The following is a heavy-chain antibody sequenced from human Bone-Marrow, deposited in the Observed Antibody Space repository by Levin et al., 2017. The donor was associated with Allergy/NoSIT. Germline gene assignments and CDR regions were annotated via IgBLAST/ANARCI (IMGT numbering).Heavy chain of an antibody. CDR1: GESVSSSGFY. Sequence: SETLSLTCTVSGESVSSSGFYWTWLRQYPGKGLEWIGHIYYPGNTSYNSSLKSRVSISEDRSKNQFSLKLDSVTAADTAVYYCAGGSVYYGSGSWIDCWGQGTLVTVSS. J-gene: IGHJ4*02. D-gene: IGHD3-10*01. CDR3: AGGSVYYGSGSWIDC. CDR2: IYYPGNT. V-gene: IGHV4-31*02.